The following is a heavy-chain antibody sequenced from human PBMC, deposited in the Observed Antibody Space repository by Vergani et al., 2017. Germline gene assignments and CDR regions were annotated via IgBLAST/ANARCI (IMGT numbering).Heavy chain of an antibody. J-gene: IGHJ5*02. Sequence: EVELVESGGGLVQPGGSLRLSCAASGFTFNEYWMHWARQVPGKGLVWVSGMNGDGDTISYADSVKGRFTISRDNAKNTLFQQMNSLRAEDTAVYYCARARKFRFGVVWENWFDPWGQGTLVTVSS. CDR1: GFTFNEYW. CDR2: MNGDGDTI. CDR3: ARARKFRFGVVWENWFDP. V-gene: IGHV3-74*01. D-gene: IGHD3-3*01.